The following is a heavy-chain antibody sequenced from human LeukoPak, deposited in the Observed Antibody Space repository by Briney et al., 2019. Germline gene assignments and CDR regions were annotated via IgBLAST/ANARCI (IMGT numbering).Heavy chain of an antibody. Sequence: ASVKVSCKASGYTFTSYGISWVRQAPGQGVEGMGWMSAYNGKRNYAKKLQGRVTITTEKSRSTAYMELRSLRSDDTAVYYCARCRQQLGRYNWFDPWGQGTLVTVSS. D-gene: IGHD6-13*01. V-gene: IGHV1-18*01. J-gene: IGHJ5*02. CDR1: GYTFTSYG. CDR2: MSAYNGKR. CDR3: ARCRQQLGRYNWFDP.